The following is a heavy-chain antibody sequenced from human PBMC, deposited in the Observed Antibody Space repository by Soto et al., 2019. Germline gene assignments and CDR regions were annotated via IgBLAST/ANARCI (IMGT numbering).Heavy chain of an antibody. Sequence: ASVKVSCKASGYTFTSYAMHWVRQAPGQRLEWMGWINAGNGNTKYSQKFQGRVTITRDTSASTAYMELSSLRSEDTAVYYCARNIAVLRHFDWLRGPRGYGMDVWGQGTTVTVSS. J-gene: IGHJ6*02. V-gene: IGHV1-3*01. CDR2: INAGNGNT. D-gene: IGHD3-9*01. CDR1: GYTFTSYA. CDR3: ARNIAVLRHFDWLRGPRGYGMDV.